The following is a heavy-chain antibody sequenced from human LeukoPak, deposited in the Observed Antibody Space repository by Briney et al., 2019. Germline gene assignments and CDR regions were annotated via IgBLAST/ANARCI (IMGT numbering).Heavy chain of an antibody. Sequence: ASVKVSCKASGYTFTGYYMHWVRQAPGQGLEWMGWINPNSGGTNYAQKFQGRVTMTRDTSISTAYMELSRLRSDDTAVYYCATAQQQLVWDFDYWGQGTLVTVSS. D-gene: IGHD6-13*01. V-gene: IGHV1-2*02. J-gene: IGHJ4*02. CDR3: ATAQQQLVWDFDY. CDR2: INPNSGGT. CDR1: GYTFTGYY.